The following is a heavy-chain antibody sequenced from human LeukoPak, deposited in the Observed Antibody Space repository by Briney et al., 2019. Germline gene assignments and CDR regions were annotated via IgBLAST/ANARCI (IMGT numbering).Heavy chain of an antibody. J-gene: IGHJ4*02. D-gene: IGHD3-22*01. CDR2: ISYDGNTK. V-gene: IGHV3-30*18. CDR3: AKKGMSYYDTSGYDY. Sequence: PGGSLRLSCAASGFTFSSYGMHWVRQAPGKGLEWVAVISYDGNTKYYAHSVKGRFTISRDTYKNTLYLQMNSLRVEATAVYYCAKKGMSYYDTSGYDYWGQGTLVTVSS. CDR1: GFTFSSYG.